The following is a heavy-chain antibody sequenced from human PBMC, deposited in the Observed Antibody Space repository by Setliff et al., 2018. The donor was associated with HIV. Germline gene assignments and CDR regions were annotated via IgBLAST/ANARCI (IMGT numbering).Heavy chain of an antibody. CDR3: ARFAVAGTKWSDP. D-gene: IGHD6-19*01. CDR1: GYTLTSYG. J-gene: IGHJ5*02. V-gene: IGHV1-18*01. CDR2: ISAYNGNT. Sequence: ASVKVSCKASGYTLTSYGISWVRQAPGQGLEWMGWISAYNGNTNYAQQLQGRVTLTTDTSTSTAYMELRSLRSDDTAVYYCARFAVAGTKWSDPWGQGTLVTVSS.